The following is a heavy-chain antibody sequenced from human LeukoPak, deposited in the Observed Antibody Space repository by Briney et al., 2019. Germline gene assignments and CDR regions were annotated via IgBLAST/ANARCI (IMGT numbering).Heavy chain of an antibody. Sequence: PSETLSLTCTVSGGSISSSSYYWGWIRQPPGKGLEWIGSIYYSGSTYYNPSLKSRVTISVDTSKNQFSLKLSSVTAADTAVYYCAGWSGFRNWFDPWGQGTLVTVSS. CDR1: GGSISSSSYY. J-gene: IGHJ5*02. CDR3: AGWSGFRNWFDP. D-gene: IGHD3-3*01. CDR2: IYYSGST. V-gene: IGHV4-39*01.